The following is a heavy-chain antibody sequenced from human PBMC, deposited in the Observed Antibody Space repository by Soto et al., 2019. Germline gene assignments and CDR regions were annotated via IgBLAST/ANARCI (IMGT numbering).Heavy chain of an antibody. D-gene: IGHD6-13*01. CDR1: GGTFSSYT. V-gene: IGHV1-69*04. CDR2: IIPILGIA. J-gene: IGHJ4*02. CDR3: ARDRGGSSWYVFDY. Sequence: SVKVSCKASGGTFSSYTISWVRQAPGQGLEWMGRIIPILGIANYAQKFQGRVTITADKSTSTAYMELSSLRSEDTAVYYCARDRGGSSWYVFDYWGQGTLVTVSS.